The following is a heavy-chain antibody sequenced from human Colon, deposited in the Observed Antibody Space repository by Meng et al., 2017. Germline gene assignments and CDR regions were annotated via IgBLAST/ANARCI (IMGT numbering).Heavy chain of an antibody. Sequence: GALRLSCAASGFIFRDYYMSWVRQVPGKGPEWVAYIRGSGKTIYYADSVKGRFTISRDNANNSLYLEMNSLRADDTAVYYCARDLGLGYFDHWGQGTLVTVSS. CDR1: GFIFRDYY. J-gene: IGHJ4*02. D-gene: IGHD1-26*01. V-gene: IGHV3-11*01. CDR2: IRGSGKTI. CDR3: ARDLGLGYFDH.